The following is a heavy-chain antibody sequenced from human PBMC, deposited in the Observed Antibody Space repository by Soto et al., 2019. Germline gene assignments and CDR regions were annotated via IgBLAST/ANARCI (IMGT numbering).Heavy chain of an antibody. V-gene: IGHV1-69*02. D-gene: IGHD2-2*03. CDR1: GGTFSSYT. CDR2: IIPILGIA. Sequence: SVKVSCKASGGTFSSYTISWVRQAPGQGLEWMGRIIPILGIANYAQKFQGRVTITADKSTSTAYMGLSSLRSEDTAVYYCARPSGYCISTSCPPPYYYYMDVWGKGTTVTVSS. CDR3: ARPSGYCISTSCPPPYYYYMDV. J-gene: IGHJ6*03.